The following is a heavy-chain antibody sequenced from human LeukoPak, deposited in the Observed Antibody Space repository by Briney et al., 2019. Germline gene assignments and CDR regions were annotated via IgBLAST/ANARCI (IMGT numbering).Heavy chain of an antibody. CDR3: ARGMEPRYYYYYYYMDV. D-gene: IGHD1-1*01. Sequence: GGSLRLSCAASGFTFSSYSMNWVRQAPGKGLEWVSDITSGSGTIYYADSVKGRFTISRDNAKNSLYLQMNSLRAEDTAVYYCARGMEPRYYYYYYYMDVWGKRTTVTVSS. V-gene: IGHV3-48*01. J-gene: IGHJ6*03. CDR1: GFTFSSYS. CDR2: ITSGSGTI.